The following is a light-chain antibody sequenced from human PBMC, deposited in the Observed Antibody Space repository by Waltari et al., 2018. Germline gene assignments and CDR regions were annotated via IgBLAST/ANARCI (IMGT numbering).Light chain of an antibody. CDR3: QVWDSSSKYV. CDR2: DDT. CDR1: NIGSKT. J-gene: IGLJ1*01. Sequence: SYVLTQPPSVSVAPGQTATITCEESNIGSKTVHWYRQKPGQAPVVVVYDDTFRPSGIPERVSGSNAGRTATLTISRVEAGDEVDYYCQVWDSSSKYVFGTGTKVTVL. V-gene: IGLV3-21*02.